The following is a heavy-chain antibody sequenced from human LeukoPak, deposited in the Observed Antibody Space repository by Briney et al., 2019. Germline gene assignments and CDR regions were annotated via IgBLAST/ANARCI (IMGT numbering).Heavy chain of an antibody. D-gene: IGHD1-26*01. CDR2: IKQDGSEK. V-gene: IGHV3-7*01. CDR1: GFTFSSYW. Sequence: GGSLRLSCAASGFTFSSYWMSWVRQAPGKGLEWVANIKQDGSEKYYVDSVKGRFTISRDNAKNSLYLQMNSLRAEDTAVYYCARSFLSGSPTPGYDYWGQGTLVTVSS. CDR3: ARSFLSGSPTPGYDY. J-gene: IGHJ4*02.